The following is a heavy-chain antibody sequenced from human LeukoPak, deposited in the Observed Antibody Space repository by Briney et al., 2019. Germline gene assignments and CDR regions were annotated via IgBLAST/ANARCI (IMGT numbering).Heavy chain of an antibody. D-gene: IGHD6-13*01. CDR1: GFTFSTYW. V-gene: IGHV3-7*01. CDR3: ARDRVIAAADY. CDR2: IKQDGSEK. Sequence: GGSLRLSCAASGFTFSTYWMSWVRHPPGKGLEWVANIKQDGSEKYYVDSVKGRFTISRDNAKNSLYLQMNSLRAEDTAVYYCARDRVIAAADYWGQGTLVTVSS. J-gene: IGHJ4*02.